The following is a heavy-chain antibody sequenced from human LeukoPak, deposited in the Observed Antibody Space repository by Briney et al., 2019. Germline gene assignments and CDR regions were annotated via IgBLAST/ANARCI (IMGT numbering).Heavy chain of an antibody. Sequence: SETLSLTCTVSGGSISDSRYYWGWVRQPPGKGLQWIGSVYYTGSTYYNSSLKSRATISLDTSKSQFSLELSSVTAADTAVYYCARSGEDYGDEFIWFDPWGQGTLVTVSS. D-gene: IGHD4-17*01. CDR3: ARSGEDYGDEFIWFDP. CDR1: GGSISDSRYY. CDR2: VYYTGST. J-gene: IGHJ5*02. V-gene: IGHV4-39*07.